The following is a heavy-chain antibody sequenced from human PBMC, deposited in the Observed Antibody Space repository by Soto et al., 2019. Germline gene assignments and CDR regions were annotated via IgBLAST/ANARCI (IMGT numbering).Heavy chain of an antibody. CDR1: GFTFTSSA. CDR3: AADSSWYSSGWYRLDP. V-gene: IGHV1-58*01. J-gene: IGHJ5*02. Sequence: SVKVSCKASGFTFTSSAVQWVRQARGQRLEWIGWIVVGSGNTNYAQKFQERVTITRDMSTSTAYMELSSLRSEDTAVYYCAADSSWYSSGWYRLDPWGQGTLVTVS. CDR2: IVVGSGNT. D-gene: IGHD6-19*01.